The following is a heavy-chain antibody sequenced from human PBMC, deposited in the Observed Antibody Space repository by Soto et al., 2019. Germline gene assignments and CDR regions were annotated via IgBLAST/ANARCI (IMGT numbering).Heavy chain of an antibody. D-gene: IGHD5-18*01. CDR1: GGTFSSYA. CDR2: IIAIFGTA. CDR3: VNGREYRIQLWLRTPRYYYGMDV. Sequence: QVQLVQSGAEVKKPGSSVKVSCKASGGTFSSYAISWVRQAPGQGLEWMGGIIAIFGTANYAQKFQGRVTITADESTSTAYMELSSLRSEDTAVYYCVNGREYRIQLWLRTPRYYYGMDVWGQGTTVTVSS. V-gene: IGHV1-69*01. J-gene: IGHJ6*02.